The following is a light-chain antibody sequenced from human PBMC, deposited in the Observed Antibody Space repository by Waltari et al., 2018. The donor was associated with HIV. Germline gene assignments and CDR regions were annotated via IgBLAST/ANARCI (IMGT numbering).Light chain of an antibody. V-gene: IGKV1-5*03. Sequence: DIQMTQSPSTLSASVGDRVTITCRASQSISSWLAWYQQKPGKGPKLLIYKAYSLESGVPSRFRGSGSGTEFTLTISSLQPDDFATYDCQQYNSYSTFGQGTKVEIK. J-gene: IGKJ1*01. CDR1: QSISSW. CDR2: KAY. CDR3: QQYNSYST.